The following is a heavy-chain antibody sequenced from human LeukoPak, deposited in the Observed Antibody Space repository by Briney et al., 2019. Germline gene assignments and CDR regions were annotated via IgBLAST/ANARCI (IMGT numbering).Heavy chain of an antibody. CDR1: GGTFSSYA. D-gene: IGHD6-6*01. Sequence: ASVKVSCKASGGTFSSYAISWVRQAPGQGLEWMGGIIPIFGTANYAQKFQGRVTITADKSTSTAYMELSSLRSEDTAVYYCATTSIAARNFDYWGQGTLVTVSS. CDR3: ATTSIAARNFDY. V-gene: IGHV1-69*06. J-gene: IGHJ4*02. CDR2: IIPIFGTA.